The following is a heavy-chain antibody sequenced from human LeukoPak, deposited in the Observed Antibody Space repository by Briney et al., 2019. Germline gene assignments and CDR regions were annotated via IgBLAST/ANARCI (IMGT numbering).Heavy chain of an antibody. CDR2: TYYRSKWRN. J-gene: IGHJ4*02. V-gene: IGHV6-1*01. D-gene: IGHD1-26*01. CDR1: GDSVSSNSAS. Sequence: SQTLSLTCAISGDSVSSNSASWNWIRQSPSRGLEWLGRTYYRSKWRNDCAVSVKSRITISPDTSKNQFSLKLSSVTAADTAVYYCARGKGIWGIVGATTALDYWGQGTLVTVSS. CDR3: ARGKGIWGIVGATTALDY.